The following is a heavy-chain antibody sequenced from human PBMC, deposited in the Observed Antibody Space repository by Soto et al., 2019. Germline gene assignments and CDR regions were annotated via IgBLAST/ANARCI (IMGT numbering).Heavy chain of an antibody. J-gene: IGHJ5*02. D-gene: IGHD6-19*01. CDR3: ARAGAVAGTGKNWFDP. Sequence: ASVKVSCKVSGYTLTELSMHWVRQAPGKGLEWMGGFDPEDGETIYAQKFQGRVTMTEDTSTDTAYMELSSLRSEDTAVYYCARAGAVAGTGKNWFDPWGQGNLVTVSS. V-gene: IGHV1-24*01. CDR2: FDPEDGET. CDR1: GYTLTELS.